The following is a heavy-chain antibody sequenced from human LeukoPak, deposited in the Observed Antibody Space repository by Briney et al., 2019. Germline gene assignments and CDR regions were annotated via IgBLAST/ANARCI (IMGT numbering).Heavy chain of an antibody. Sequence: ASVKVSCKASGYTFTSYYMHWVRQAPGQGLEWMGIINPSGGSTSYAQKFQGRVTMTRDTSTSTVCMELSSLRSEDTAVYYCARGEVVVAALTNWYLDLWGRGTLVTVSS. CDR1: GYTFTSYY. V-gene: IGHV1-46*03. CDR3: ARGEVVVAALTNWYLDL. J-gene: IGHJ2*01. D-gene: IGHD2-15*01. CDR2: INPSGGST.